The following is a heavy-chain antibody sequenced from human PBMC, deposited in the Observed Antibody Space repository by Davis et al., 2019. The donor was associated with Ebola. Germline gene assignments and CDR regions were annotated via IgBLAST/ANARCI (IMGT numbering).Heavy chain of an antibody. V-gene: IGHV3-66*01. CDR1: GFTFSSYA. D-gene: IGHD1-26*01. CDR3: ARDDGLRVGATTVYYYGMDV. J-gene: IGHJ6*02. Sequence: PGGSLRLSCAASGFTFSSYAMSWVRQAPGKGLEWVSVIYSGGSTYYADSVKGRFTISRDNSKNTPYLQMNSLRAEDTAVYYCARDDGLRVGATTVYYYGMDVWGQGTTVTVSS. CDR2: IYSGGST.